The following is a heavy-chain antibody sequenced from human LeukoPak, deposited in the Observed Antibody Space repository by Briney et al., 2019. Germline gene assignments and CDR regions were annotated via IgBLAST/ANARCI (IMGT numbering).Heavy chain of an antibody. CDR1: GDSVSSNTAA. J-gene: IGHJ4*02. Sequence: SQTLSLTCAISGDSVSSNTAAWNWTRLSPSRGLEWLGRTYYRSKRYNDYAVSVKSRITNNPDTSKNQFSLQVNSVTPEDTAVYYYARGWGLGQDSYFDYWGQGSLVTVSS. D-gene: IGHD1-26*01. V-gene: IGHV6-1*01. CDR2: TYYRSKRYN. CDR3: ARGWGLGQDSYFDY.